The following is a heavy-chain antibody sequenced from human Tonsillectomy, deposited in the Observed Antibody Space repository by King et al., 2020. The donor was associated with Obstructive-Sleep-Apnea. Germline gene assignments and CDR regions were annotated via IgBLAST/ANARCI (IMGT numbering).Heavy chain of an antibody. Sequence: VQLVESGGDVVRPGTSLTLSCIVSGGTFSNFEIQLVREAPGKGLECGALVSSDGRRKYYADSGKGRFTIFSDNSKNTVYLPMKHLRPHDTAMYYCARDFDYWGQGTLVTVSP. CDR2: VSSDGRRK. CDR1: GGTFSNFE. J-gene: IGHJ4*02. CDR3: ARDFDY. V-gene: IGHV3-30*14.